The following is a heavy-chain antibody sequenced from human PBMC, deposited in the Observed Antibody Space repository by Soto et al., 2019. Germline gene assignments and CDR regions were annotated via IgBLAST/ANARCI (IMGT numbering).Heavy chain of an antibody. V-gene: IGHV1-69*13. J-gene: IGHJ6*02. Sequence: SVKVSCKASGGTFSSYAISWVRQAPGQGLEWMGGIIPIFGTANYAQKFQGRVTITADESTSTAYMELSSLRSEDTAVYYCARGAGTPDYYYYYGMDVWGQGTTVTVSS. CDR2: IIPIFGTA. CDR1: GGTFSSYA. D-gene: IGHD1-1*01. CDR3: ARGAGTPDYYYYYGMDV.